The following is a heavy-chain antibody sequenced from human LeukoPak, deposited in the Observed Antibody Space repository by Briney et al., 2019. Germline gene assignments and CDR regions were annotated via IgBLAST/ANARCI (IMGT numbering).Heavy chain of an antibody. CDR2: IDAGGSYI. D-gene: IGHD5-12*01. V-gene: IGHV3-21*01. J-gene: IGHJ3*02. CDR3: ARDQAIDIRAYDI. Sequence: GGSLRLPCAASGFAFSGDNMNWVRQAPGKGLEWVSFIDAGGSYIRYADSVKGRFTISRDNAKNSLFLQMNSLRAEDTAMYFCARDQAIDIRAYDIWGQGTMVTVSS. CDR1: GFAFSGDN.